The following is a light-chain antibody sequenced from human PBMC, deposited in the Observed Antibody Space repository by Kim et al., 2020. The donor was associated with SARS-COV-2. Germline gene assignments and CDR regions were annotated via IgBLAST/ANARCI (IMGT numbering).Light chain of an antibody. V-gene: IGLV3-19*01. CDR2: GKN. Sequence: ALGQKVRITCQGDRLRTFYASWYQQKPGQSPILVIYGKNNRPSGIPDRFSGSSSGNTASLTVTGAQAVDEADYYCNSRDNSGDHVVFGGGTKLIVL. J-gene: IGLJ2*01. CDR3: NSRDNSGDHVV. CDR1: RLRTFY.